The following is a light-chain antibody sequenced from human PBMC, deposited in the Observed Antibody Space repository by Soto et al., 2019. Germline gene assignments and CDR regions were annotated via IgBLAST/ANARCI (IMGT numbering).Light chain of an antibody. V-gene: IGKV3-20*01. J-gene: IGKJ4*01. CDR3: QQYGNSPFT. CDR2: AAS. CDR1: QGVWSSY. Sequence: EIVLTQSPGTLSLSPGESATLSCRASQGVWSSYLACHQQTPGQPPRLLIYAASSTATGIPDRFSGSGSGTDFTLTISRLEPEDFAVYYCQQYGNSPFTLGGGTKVEIK.